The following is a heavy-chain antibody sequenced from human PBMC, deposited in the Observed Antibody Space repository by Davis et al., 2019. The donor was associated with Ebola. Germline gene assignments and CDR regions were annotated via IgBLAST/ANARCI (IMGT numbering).Heavy chain of an antibody. V-gene: IGHV5-51*01. CDR2: IYPGDSDT. CDR1: GYSFTSYW. CDR3: ATAGRETPVDY. Sequence: GESLKISCTGSGYSFTSYWIGWVRQLPGKGLEWMGIIYPGDSDTNYSPSFQGHVTISADKSISTAYLQWSSLKASDTAMYYCATAGRETPVDYWGQGTLVTVSS. J-gene: IGHJ4*02.